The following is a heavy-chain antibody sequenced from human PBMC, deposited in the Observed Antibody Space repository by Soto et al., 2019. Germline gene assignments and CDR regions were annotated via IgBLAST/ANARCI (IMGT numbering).Heavy chain of an antibody. V-gene: IGHV4-31*03. CDR2: IYYSGST. CDR1: GVSISSGGYY. CDR3: ARGHGSYYYYYAMDV. Sequence: QVQLQESGPGLVKPSQTLSLTCTVSGVSISSGGYYWSWIRQHPGKGLEWIGYIYYSGSTNYNPSLQSRVTMSVDTSKNQFSLKLSSVTAAETAVYYCARGHGSYYYYYAMDVWGQGTTVTVSS. D-gene: IGHD1-26*01. J-gene: IGHJ6*02.